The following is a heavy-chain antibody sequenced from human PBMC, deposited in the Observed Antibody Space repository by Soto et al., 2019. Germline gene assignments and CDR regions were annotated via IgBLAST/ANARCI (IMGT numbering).Heavy chain of an antibody. CDR1: GFSLSTSGVG. D-gene: IGHD7-27*01. Sequence: QITLKESGPPLVKPTQTLTLTCTFSGFSLSTSGVGVGWIRQPPGKALEWLALIYWDDDKRYSPSLKSRLTITTDTSKIQAVLTMTNMDPVYTATYYCAHSRATWGSRDSWYFDLWGRGTLVTVSS. V-gene: IGHV2-5*02. CDR2: IYWDDDK. J-gene: IGHJ2*01. CDR3: AHSRATWGSRDSWYFDL.